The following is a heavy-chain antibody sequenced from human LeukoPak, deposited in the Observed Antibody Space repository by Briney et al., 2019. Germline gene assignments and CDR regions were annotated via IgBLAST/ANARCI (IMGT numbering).Heavy chain of an antibody. CDR1: GGSVSTYY. V-gene: IGHV4-59*08. CDR2: IYYSGST. Sequence: SETLSLTCTVFGGSVSTYYWSWIRQPPGKGLEWIGYIYYSGSTNYNPSLKSRVTISVDTSKIQFSLKLNSVTAADTAVYYCARMVIRAYCSGGGCYEHAFDIWGQGTVVTVSS. J-gene: IGHJ3*02. CDR3: ARMVIRAYCSGGGCYEHAFDI. D-gene: IGHD2-15*01.